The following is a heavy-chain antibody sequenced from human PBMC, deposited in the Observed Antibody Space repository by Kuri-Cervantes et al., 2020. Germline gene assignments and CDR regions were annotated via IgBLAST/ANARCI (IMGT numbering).Heavy chain of an antibody. CDR3: ARLDTAMGGRAY. CDR1: GGSISSSSYY. D-gene: IGHD5-18*01. CDR2: IYYSGST. J-gene: IGHJ4*02. Sequence: ESLKISCTVSGGSISSSSYYWGWIRQPPGKGLEWIGSIYYSGSTYYNPSLKSRVTISVDTSKNQFSLKLSSVTAADTAMYYCARLDTAMGGRAYWGQGTLVTVSS. V-gene: IGHV4-39*01.